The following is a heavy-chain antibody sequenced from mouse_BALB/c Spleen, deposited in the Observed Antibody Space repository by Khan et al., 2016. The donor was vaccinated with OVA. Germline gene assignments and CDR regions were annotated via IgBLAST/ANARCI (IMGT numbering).Heavy chain of an antibody. CDR1: GYTFTSYT. D-gene: IGHD2-5*01. CDR3: VRDGAYHRNNRLFAY. CDR2: INPSNGYT. J-gene: IGHJ3*01. V-gene: IGHV1-4*01. Sequence: QVQLQQSGAELARPGASVKMSCKASGYTFTSYTIHWIKKRPGQGLEWIGYINPSNGYTNYNQKFKDKATLTTDKSSTTAYLQLRSLTSDDSAVYNFVRDGAYHRNNRLFAYWAQGTLLTLSA.